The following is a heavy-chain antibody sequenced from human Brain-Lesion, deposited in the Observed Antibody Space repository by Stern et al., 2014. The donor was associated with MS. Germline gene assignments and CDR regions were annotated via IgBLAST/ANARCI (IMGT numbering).Heavy chain of an antibody. Sequence: QLQLQESGPGLVKPSQTLSLTCTVSGGSVSSGNYYWSWIRQPAGEGLEWIGRFYSRGSTKYTPPPKGRVTISGATSTNQSPLGRSSVTAADTAVYYCARGYYDVLTGNGGHGFDIWGQGTMVTVSS. CDR2: FYSRGST. V-gene: IGHV4-61*02. CDR3: ARGYYDVLTGNGGHGFDI. CDR1: GGSVSSGNYY. J-gene: IGHJ3*02. D-gene: IGHD3-9*01.